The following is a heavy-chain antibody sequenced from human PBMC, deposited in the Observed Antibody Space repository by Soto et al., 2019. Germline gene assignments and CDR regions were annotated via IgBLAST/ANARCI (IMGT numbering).Heavy chain of an antibody. D-gene: IGHD3-10*01. V-gene: IGHV3-23*01. J-gene: IGHJ4*02. CDR2: ISGRGDST. CDR1: GFTFNSYA. CDR3: AKDRGYYYGSGNYIYDFDY. Sequence: EVQLLESGGGLVQPGGSLRLSCAGSGFTFNSYAMSWVRQAPGKGLEWVSGISGRGDSTYYADSVKGRFTISRDNSKNTLYLQMNSLRAEDTAVYYCAKDRGYYYGSGNYIYDFDYWGQGATVTVSS.